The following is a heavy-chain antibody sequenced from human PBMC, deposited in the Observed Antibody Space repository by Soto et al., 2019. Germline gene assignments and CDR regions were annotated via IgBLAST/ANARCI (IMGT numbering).Heavy chain of an antibody. CDR3: ARVPGYCSSTSCRSYGMDV. CDR2: INAGNGNT. CDR1: GYTFTSYA. V-gene: IGHV1-3*01. D-gene: IGHD2-2*03. J-gene: IGHJ6*02. Sequence: GASVKVSCKASGYTFTSYAMHWVRQAPGQRLEWMGWINAGNGNTKYSQEFQGRVTITRDTSASTAYMEPSSLRSEDTAVYYCARVPGYCSSTSCRSYGMDVWGQGTTVTVSS.